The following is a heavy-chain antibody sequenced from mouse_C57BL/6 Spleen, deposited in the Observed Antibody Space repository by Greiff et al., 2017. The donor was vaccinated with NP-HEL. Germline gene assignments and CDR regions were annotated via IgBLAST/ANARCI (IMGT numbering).Heavy chain of an antibody. CDR2: INPNNGGT. Sequence: EVQLQQSGPELVKPGASVKIPCKASGYTFTDYNMDWVKQSHGKSLEWIGDINPNNGGTIYNQKFKGKATLTVDKSSSTAYMELRSLTSEDTAVYYCARGSYYYGSSYDYAMDYWGQGTSVTVSS. CDR3: ARGSYYYGSSYDYAMDY. J-gene: IGHJ4*01. V-gene: IGHV1-18*01. D-gene: IGHD1-1*01. CDR1: GYTFTDYN.